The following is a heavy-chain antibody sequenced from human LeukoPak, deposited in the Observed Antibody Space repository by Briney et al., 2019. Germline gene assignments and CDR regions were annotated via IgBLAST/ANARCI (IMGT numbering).Heavy chain of an antibody. CDR3: ARGRAVAGRSPLDLGY. D-gene: IGHD6-19*01. CDR2: MNPNSGNT. J-gene: IGHJ4*02. Sequence: ASVKVSCKASGYTFTSYDINWVRQATGQGLEWMGWMNPNSGNTGYAQKFQGRVTITRNTSISTAYMELSSLRSEDTAVCYCARGRAVAGRSPLDLGYWGQGTLVTVSS. V-gene: IGHV1-8*03. CDR1: GYTFTSYD.